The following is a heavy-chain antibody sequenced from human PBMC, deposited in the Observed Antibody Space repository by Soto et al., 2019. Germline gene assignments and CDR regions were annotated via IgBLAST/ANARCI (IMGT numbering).Heavy chain of an antibody. CDR2: IYYSGSP. CDR3: TIGAGGYRWFDP. J-gene: IGHJ5*02. Sequence: QVQLQESGPGLVKPSETLSLTCSVSGGSISSYYWSWIRQPPGKGLEWIGYIYYSGSPNYNPSLKSRVTISVDTSKNQFSLKLSFVTAADTAVYYCTIGAGGYRWFDPWGQGTLVTVSS. V-gene: IGHV4-59*01. D-gene: IGHD3-16*02. CDR1: GGSISSYY.